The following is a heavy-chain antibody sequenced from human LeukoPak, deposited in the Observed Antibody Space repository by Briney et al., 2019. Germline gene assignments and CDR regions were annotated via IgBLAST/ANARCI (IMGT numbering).Heavy chain of an antibody. CDR2: IIPILGIA. Sequence: SVKVSCKASGGTFSGYTISWVRQAPGQGFEWMGMIIPILGIANYAQKFQGRVTITADKSTSTAYMELSSLRSEDTAVYYCARDSLGRDGYNYDYWGQGTLVTVSS. D-gene: IGHD5-24*01. CDR1: GGTFSGYT. V-gene: IGHV1-69*04. J-gene: IGHJ4*02. CDR3: ARDSLGRDGYNYDY.